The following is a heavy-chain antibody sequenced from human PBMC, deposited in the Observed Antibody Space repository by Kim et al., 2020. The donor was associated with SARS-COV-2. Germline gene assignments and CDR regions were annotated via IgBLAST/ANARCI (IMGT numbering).Heavy chain of an antibody. CDR3: TRLSYSNYVYYYYGMDV. Sequence: VKGRFTNSRDDSKNTAYLQMNSLKTEDTAVYYCTRLSYSNYVYYYYGMDVWGQGTTVTVSS. J-gene: IGHJ6*02. D-gene: IGHD4-4*01. V-gene: IGHV3-73*01.